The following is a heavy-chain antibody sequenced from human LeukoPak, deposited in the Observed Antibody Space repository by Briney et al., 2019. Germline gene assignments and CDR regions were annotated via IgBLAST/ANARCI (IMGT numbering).Heavy chain of an antibody. J-gene: IGHJ4*02. V-gene: IGHV4-39*01. D-gene: IGHD2-15*01. Sequence: SETLSLTCTVSGGSISSSSYYWGWIRQPPGKGLEWIGGIYYSGSTYYNPSLKSRVTISVDTSKNQFSLKLSSVTAADTAVYYCARLLYCSGGSCLKSYFDYWGQGTLVTVSS. CDR3: ARLLYCSGGSCLKSYFDY. CDR2: IYYSGST. CDR1: GGSISSSSYY.